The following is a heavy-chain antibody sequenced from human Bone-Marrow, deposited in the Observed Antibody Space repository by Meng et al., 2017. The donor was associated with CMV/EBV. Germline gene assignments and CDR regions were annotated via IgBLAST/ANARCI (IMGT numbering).Heavy chain of an antibody. Sequence: GEFLKISCAASGFTVSSNYMSWVRQAPGKGLEWVSVIYSGGSTYYADSVKGRFTISRDNSKNTLYLQMNSLRAEDTAVYYCAVDSSGTHDYWGQGTLITVSS. D-gene: IGHD3-22*01. CDR3: AVDSSGTHDY. J-gene: IGHJ4*02. CDR2: IYSGGST. CDR1: GFTVSSNY. V-gene: IGHV3-66*02.